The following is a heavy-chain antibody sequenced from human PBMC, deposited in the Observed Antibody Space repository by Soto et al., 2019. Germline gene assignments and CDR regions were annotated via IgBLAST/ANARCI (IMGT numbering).Heavy chain of an antibody. CDR3: AKRPGAQGDY. CDR1: GFAFRNYG. CDR2: ISASSNSL. Sequence: PGGSLRLSCRVSGFAFRNYGMNWVRQAPGKGLEWVSHISASSNSLNYADSVKGRFTISRDNSKNTLYLQMNSLRAEDTAVYYCAKRPGAQGDYWGQGTQVTVSS. V-gene: IGHV3-23*01. D-gene: IGHD1-1*01. J-gene: IGHJ4*02.